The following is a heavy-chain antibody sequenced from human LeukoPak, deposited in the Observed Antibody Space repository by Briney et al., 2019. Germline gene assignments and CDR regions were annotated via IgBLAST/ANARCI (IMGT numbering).Heavy chain of an antibody. CDR1: GYIFSNSA. CDR3: AKGNPYTSSPLDY. Sequence: GGSLRLSCAASGYIFSNSAMTRVLQAPGKGLEWVSGISANGVSTYYADSVKGRFTISRDSSKNTLYLQMNSLRVEDTAVYYCAKGNPYTSSPLDYWGQGILVTVSS. CDR2: ISANGVST. V-gene: IGHV3-23*01. J-gene: IGHJ4*02. D-gene: IGHD6-6*01.